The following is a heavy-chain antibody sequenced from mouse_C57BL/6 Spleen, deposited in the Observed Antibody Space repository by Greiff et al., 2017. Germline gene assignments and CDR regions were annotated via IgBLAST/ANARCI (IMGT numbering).Heavy chain of an antibody. J-gene: IGHJ3*01. V-gene: IGHV1-15*01. CDR2: IDPETGGT. CDR3: TRGGLGLAWFAY. Sequence: QVQLQQSGAELVRPGASVTLSCKASGYTFTDYEMHWVKQTPVHGLEWIGAIDPETGGTAYNQKFKGKAILTADKSSRTAYMELRSLTSEDSAVYYCTRGGLGLAWFAYWGQGTLVTVSA. CDR1: GYTFTDYE. D-gene: IGHD4-1*01.